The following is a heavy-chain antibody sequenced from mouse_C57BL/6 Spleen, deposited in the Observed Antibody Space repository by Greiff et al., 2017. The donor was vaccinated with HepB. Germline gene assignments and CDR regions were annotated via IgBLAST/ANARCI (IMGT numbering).Heavy chain of an antibody. D-gene: IGHD1-1*01. CDR3: ARGGGGSSPED. CDR1: GYAFSSYW. CDR2: IYPGDGAT. V-gene: IGHV1-80*01. Sequence: QVQLKQSGAELVKPGASVKISCKASGYAFSSYWMHWVKQRPGKGLEWIGQIYPGDGATNYNGKFKGKATLTADKSSSTAYMQLRRLTSEDSAVYFCARGGGGSSPEDWGQGTPLTVSS. J-gene: IGHJ2*01.